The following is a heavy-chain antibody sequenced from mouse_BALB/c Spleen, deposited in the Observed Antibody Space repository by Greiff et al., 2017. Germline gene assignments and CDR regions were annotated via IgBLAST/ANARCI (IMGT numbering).Heavy chain of an antibody. CDR1: GFTFSSYT. Sequence: EVKLVESGGGLVKPGGSLKLSCAASGFTFSSYTMSWVRQTPEKRLEWVATISSGGSYTYYPDSVKGRFTISRDNAKNTLYLQMSSLKSEDTAMYYCTREHYRSPLAYWGQGTLVTVSA. J-gene: IGHJ3*01. D-gene: IGHD2-14*01. V-gene: IGHV5-6-4*01. CDR3: TREHYRSPLAY. CDR2: ISSGGSYT.